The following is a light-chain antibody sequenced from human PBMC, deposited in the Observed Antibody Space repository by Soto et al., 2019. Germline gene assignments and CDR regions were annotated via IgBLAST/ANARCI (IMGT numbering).Light chain of an antibody. V-gene: IGKV1-5*03. CDR2: KAS. CDR3: QQYNTYPLS. CDR1: QSISTW. J-gene: IGKJ4*01. Sequence: DIQMTQSPSTLSASVGDRVTITCRASQSISTWLAWYEQKPGKAPKLLIYKASNLEGGVPSRFSGSGSGTEFTIPINRLQPDDFATYYCQQYNTYPLSFGGGTTVEIK.